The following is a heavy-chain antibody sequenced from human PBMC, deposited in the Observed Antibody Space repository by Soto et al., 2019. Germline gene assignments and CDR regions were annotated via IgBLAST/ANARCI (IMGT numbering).Heavy chain of an antibody. Sequence: ASVDVFCKLSGYNRTELAVRWVRQAPGKGLEWMGGFEPEDGETIYAQKFQGRVTMTEDTSTDTAYMELSSLRSEDTAVYYCATHGDYAAFDIWGQGTMVTVSS. D-gene: IGHD4-17*01. V-gene: IGHV1-24*01. CDR3: ATHGDYAAFDI. CDR2: FEPEDGET. J-gene: IGHJ3*02. CDR1: GYNRTELA.